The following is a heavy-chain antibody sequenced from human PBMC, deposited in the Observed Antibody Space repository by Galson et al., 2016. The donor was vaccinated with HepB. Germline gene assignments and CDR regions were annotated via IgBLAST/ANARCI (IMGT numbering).Heavy chain of an antibody. CDR2: IYWNDDK. J-gene: IGHJ4*02. Sequence: PALVKTTQTLTLTCTFSGFSLSSSGVGVGWIRQSPGKALEWLALIYWNDDKRYSPSLKSRLTITKDTSKNRVVLTMTNMDPVDTATYYCVHIVHSGSYYYFAYWGQGTLVTVSS. CDR1: GFSLSSSGVG. CDR3: VHIVHSGSYYYFAY. D-gene: IGHD1-26*01. V-gene: IGHV2-5*01.